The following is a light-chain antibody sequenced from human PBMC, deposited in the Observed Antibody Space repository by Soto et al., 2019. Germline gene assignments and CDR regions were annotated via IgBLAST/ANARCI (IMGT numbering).Light chain of an antibody. J-gene: IGKJ2*01. V-gene: IGKV1-39*01. CDR1: QSISSY. CDR3: QQSYSNPLT. Sequence: DIQMTQSPSSLSASVGDRVTITCRASQSISSYLNWYQQKPGKAPELLIYAASSLQSEVTSRFSGSGSGTDFTLTISSLQPEDFATYYCQQSYSNPLTFSQGTQLEIK. CDR2: AAS.